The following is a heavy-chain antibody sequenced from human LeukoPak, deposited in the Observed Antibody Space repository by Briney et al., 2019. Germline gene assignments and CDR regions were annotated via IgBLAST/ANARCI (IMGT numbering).Heavy chain of an antibody. CDR2: ISSSSSYI. J-gene: IGHJ6*03. V-gene: IGHV3-21*01. CDR1: GFTFTSYT. Sequence: GGSLRLSCAASGFTFTSYTMNWVRQAPGKGLEWVSSISSSSSYIYYADSVKGRFTISRDNANNSLYLQMDSLRAEDTAVYYCAKDKLDCSGSSCYSTLSYYYFMDVWGKGTTVAVSS. CDR3: AKDKLDCSGSSCYSTLSYYYFMDV. D-gene: IGHD2-15*01.